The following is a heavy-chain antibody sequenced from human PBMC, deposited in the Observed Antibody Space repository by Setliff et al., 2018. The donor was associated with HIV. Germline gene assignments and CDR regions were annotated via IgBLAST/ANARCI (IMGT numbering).Heavy chain of an antibody. V-gene: IGHV1-24*01. CDR1: GYTLTEVS. CDR2: LDPEDAEP. CDR3: VRVPASWYTAPFDI. D-gene: IGHD6-13*01. Sequence: GASVKVSCKISGYTLTEVSMHWVQQAPGKGLKWMGRLDPEDAEPLYSTTFQGRVTMTADTSTDTAYMELSSLRSEDTAIYYCVRVPASWYTAPFDIWGQGTMVTVSS. J-gene: IGHJ3*02.